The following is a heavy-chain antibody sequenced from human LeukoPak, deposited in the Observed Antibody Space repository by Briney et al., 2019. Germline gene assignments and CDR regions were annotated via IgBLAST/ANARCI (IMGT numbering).Heavy chain of an antibody. CDR2: IVVGSGNT. CDR3: AASYEGSCCGYCGMDV. CDR1: GFTFTSSA. Sequence: PVKVSCKASGFTFTSSAMQWVRHARGQRLDWIGLIVVGSGNTNYAKKFQERDTITRNMCTSTAYMELSSLRSEETAVYYCAASYEGSCCGYCGMDVWGQGTTVTVSS. J-gene: IGHJ6*02. V-gene: IGHV1-58*02. D-gene: IGHD2-15*01.